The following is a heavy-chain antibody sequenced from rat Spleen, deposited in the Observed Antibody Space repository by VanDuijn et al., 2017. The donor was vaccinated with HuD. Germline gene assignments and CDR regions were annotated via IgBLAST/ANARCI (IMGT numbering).Heavy chain of an antibody. CDR3: ASGIHDF. CDR2: IWDNGGT. CDR1: GLSLTSNS. D-gene: IGHD1-4*01. Sequence: QVQLKESGPGLVQPSQTLSLICPVPGLSLTSNSVSWIRQPPGKGLEWMGVIWDNGGTDYASSLKSRLSISRDTSRDQVFLKMSSLQIEDTAMYFCASGIHDFWGQGVMVTVSS. J-gene: IGHJ2*01. V-gene: IGHV2-47*01.